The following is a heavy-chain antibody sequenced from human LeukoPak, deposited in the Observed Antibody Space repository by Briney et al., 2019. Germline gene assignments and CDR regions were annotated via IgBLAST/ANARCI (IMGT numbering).Heavy chain of an antibody. CDR1: GYTFTGYY. D-gene: IGHD5-24*01. CDR2: INPNSGGT. CDR3: ARASSMATPVDY. V-gene: IGHV1-2*04. J-gene: IGHJ4*02. Sequence: ASVKVSCKASGYTFTGYYMHWVRQAPGQGLEWMGWINPNSGGTNYARKFQGWVTMTRDTSISTAYMELSRLRSDDTAVYYCARASSMATPVDYWGQGTLVTVSS.